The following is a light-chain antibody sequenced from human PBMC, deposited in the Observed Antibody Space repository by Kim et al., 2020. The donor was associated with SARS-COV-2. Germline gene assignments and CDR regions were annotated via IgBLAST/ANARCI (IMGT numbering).Light chain of an antibody. V-gene: IGKV4-1*01. CDR2: WAS. CDR3: QQYYSVPHT. Sequence: RGTVNCKSRQSVLASSSSTNYLAWYQKKPGQPPRLLIWWASTRKSGVPDRFSSSGSGTDFTLTISNVQAEDVAVYYCQQYYSVPHTFSQGTKLEI. J-gene: IGKJ2*01. CDR1: QSVLASSSSTNY.